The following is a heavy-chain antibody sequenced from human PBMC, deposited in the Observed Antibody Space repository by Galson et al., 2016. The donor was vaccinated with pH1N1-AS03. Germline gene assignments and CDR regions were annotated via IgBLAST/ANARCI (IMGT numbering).Heavy chain of an antibody. CDR1: GASVRSGDFY. J-gene: IGHJ6*02. CDR3: ASALRGGYSDYVTLNV. V-gene: IGHV4-61*08. Sequence: ETLSLTCGVSGASVRSGDFYWNWIRQPPGKTLEWIAYIDYTGNPKYNPSLRSRVTISLDTSKNRFSLQMRSMTAADTAVFYCASALRGGYSDYVTLNVWGQGTTVIVSS. D-gene: IGHD4-11*01. CDR2: IDYTGNP.